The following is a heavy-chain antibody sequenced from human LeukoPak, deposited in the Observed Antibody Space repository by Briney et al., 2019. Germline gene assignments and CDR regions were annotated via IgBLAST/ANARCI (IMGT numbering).Heavy chain of an antibody. D-gene: IGHD3-16*01. CDR3: ARFGPDAFDI. CDR2: IGTVGDT. CDR1: GFTFSDYD. J-gene: IGHJ3*02. Sequence: GGSLRLSCAASGFTFSDYDMHWVRQVTGRGLEWVSTIGTVGDTYYRDSVKGRFTISGENANNSLYLQMNSLRGGDTAVYYCARFGPDAFDIWGPGTMVTVSS. V-gene: IGHV3-13*01.